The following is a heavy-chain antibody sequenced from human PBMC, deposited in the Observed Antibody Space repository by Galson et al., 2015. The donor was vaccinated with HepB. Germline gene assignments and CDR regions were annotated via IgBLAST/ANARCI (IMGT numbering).Heavy chain of an antibody. V-gene: IGHV3-7*03. Sequence: SLRLSCAASGFTFCRYWMSWVRQAPGQGLEWVAYIKPDGREKYYVDYVKGRFTISRDNAKNSLYLQMNSLRAEDTAMYYCAREGPFDYWGQGTLVTVSS. J-gene: IGHJ4*02. CDR1: GFTFCRYW. CDR2: IKPDGREK. CDR3: AREGPFDY.